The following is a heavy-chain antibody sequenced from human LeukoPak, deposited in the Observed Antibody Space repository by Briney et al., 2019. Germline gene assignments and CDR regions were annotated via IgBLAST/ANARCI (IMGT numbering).Heavy chain of an antibody. CDR3: ASLTGCLPDY. J-gene: IGHJ4*02. CDR1: GYSFTSYW. D-gene: IGHD5/OR15-5a*01. Sequence: GESLNIYCKGSGYSFTSYWIGWVRQMPGKGLECMGIIYPGDSDTSYSPSFQGQVTNSADKSISTAYLQWSSLKASDTAMYYCASLTGCLPDYWGQGTLVTVSS. CDR2: IYPGDSDT. V-gene: IGHV5-51*01.